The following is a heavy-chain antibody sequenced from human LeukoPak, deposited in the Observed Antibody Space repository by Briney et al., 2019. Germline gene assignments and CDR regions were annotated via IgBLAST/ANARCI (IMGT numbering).Heavy chain of an antibody. J-gene: IGHJ6*03. CDR1: GYSFTAYY. CDR2: MNPKSPGT. Sequence: GASVKVSCKASGYSFTAYYIHWVRQAPGQGLEWMGWMNPKSPGTNYAQKFQGRVTMTRDTSISTAYMELSSLTSDDSAVCYCARDPAQSYYTDVWGIGTTVTVSS. V-gene: IGHV1-2*02. CDR3: ARDPAQSYYTDV.